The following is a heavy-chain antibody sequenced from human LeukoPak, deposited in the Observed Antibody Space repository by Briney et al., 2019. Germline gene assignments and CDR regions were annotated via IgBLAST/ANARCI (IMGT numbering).Heavy chain of an antibody. CDR1: GGSISNYY. CDR2: IYYIGST. CDR3: ARHGGAYSFDY. V-gene: IGHV4-59*08. Sequence: SETLSLTCTVSGGSISNYYWSWVRQPPGKGLEWIGCIYYIGSTNYNPSLKSRVTISPDTSKNQLSLELSSVTAADTAVYYCARHGGAYSFDYWGQGTLVTVSS. J-gene: IGHJ4*02. D-gene: IGHD4-11*01.